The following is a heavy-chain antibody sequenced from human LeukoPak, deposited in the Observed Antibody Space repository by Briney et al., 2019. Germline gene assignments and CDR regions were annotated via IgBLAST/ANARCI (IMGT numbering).Heavy chain of an antibody. V-gene: IGHV3-33*08. CDR1: GFTFSSYA. D-gene: IGHD3-22*01. Sequence: GGSLRLSCAASGFTFSSYAMHWVRQAPGKGLEWVAIIWYDGSNKTYEDSVKGRFTISRDNSKNTLYLQMNSPRAEDTAVYYCARGVDYYENSGTIDYWGQGTLVTVSS. CDR2: IWYDGSNK. CDR3: ARGVDYYENSGTIDY. J-gene: IGHJ4*02.